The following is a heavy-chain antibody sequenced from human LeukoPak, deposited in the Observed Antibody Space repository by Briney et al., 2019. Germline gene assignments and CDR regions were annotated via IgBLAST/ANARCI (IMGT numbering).Heavy chain of an antibody. Sequence: SVKVSCKASGGTFSSYAISWVRQAPGQGLEWMGGIIPIFGTANYAQKFQGRVTITTDESTSTAYMELSSLRSEDTAVYYCATDWLVGATYAFDIWGQGTMVTVSS. CDR1: GGTFSSYA. CDR3: ATDWLVGATYAFDI. V-gene: IGHV1-69*05. CDR2: IIPIFGTA. J-gene: IGHJ3*02. D-gene: IGHD1-26*01.